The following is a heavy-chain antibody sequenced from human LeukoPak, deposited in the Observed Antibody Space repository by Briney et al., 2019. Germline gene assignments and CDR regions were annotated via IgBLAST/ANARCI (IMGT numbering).Heavy chain of an antibody. CDR2: INHSGST. V-gene: IGHV4-34*01. J-gene: IGHJ4*02. CDR3: ANGAGDQLLDY. D-gene: IGHD7-27*01. Sequence: PSETLSLTCAVYGGSFSGYYWSWIRQPPGKGLEWIGEINHSGSTNYNPSLKSRVTISVDTSKNQFSLKLSSVTAADTAVYYCANGAGDQLLDYWGQGTLVTVSS. CDR1: GGSFSGYY.